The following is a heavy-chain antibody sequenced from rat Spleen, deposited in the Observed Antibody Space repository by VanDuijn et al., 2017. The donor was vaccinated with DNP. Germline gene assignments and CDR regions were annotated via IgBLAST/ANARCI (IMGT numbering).Heavy chain of an antibody. CDR1: GFTFSDYA. V-gene: IGHV5-17*01. Sequence: EVQLVESGGGLVLPGRSLKLSCAASGFTFSDYAMAWVRQAPQKGLEWVATIIYDDSRAFYRDSVKGRFTISRDNAKSTLYLQMDTLRSEDTATYYCASGYGGYRFDYWGQGTLVTVSS. D-gene: IGHD1-11*01. CDR3: ASGYGGYRFDY. J-gene: IGHJ3*01. CDR2: IIYDDSRA.